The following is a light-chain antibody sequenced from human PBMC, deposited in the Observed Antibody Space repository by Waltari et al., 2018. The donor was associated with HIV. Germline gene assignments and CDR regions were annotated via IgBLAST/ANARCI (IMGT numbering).Light chain of an antibody. CDR2: RNN. CDR3: AAWDDSLSGRV. Sequence: QSVLTQPPSASGTPGQGVTISCSGSSAHIGSNYVYWYQQLPGAAPKLLFYRNNQRPSGVPDRFSGSKSGTSASLAISGLRSEDEADYYCAAWDDSLSGRVFGGGTKLTVL. J-gene: IGLJ3*02. CDR1: SAHIGSNY. V-gene: IGLV1-47*01.